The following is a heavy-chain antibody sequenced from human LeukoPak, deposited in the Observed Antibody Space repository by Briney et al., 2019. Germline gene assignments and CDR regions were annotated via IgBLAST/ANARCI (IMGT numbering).Heavy chain of an antibody. CDR3: ARDHVDTAMVHYFDY. D-gene: IGHD5-18*01. CDR2: ISSSSSTI. Sequence: GGSLRLSCAASGFTFSSYSMNWVRQAPGKGLEWVSYISSSSSTIYYADSVKGRFTISRDNAKNSLYLQMNSLRAEDTAVYYCARDHVDTAMVHYFDYWGQGTLVTVSS. J-gene: IGHJ4*02. CDR1: GFTFSSYS. V-gene: IGHV3-48*01.